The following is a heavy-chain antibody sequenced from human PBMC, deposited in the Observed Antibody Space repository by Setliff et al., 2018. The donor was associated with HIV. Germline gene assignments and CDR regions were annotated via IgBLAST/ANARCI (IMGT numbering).Heavy chain of an antibody. J-gene: IGHJ4*02. D-gene: IGHD3-10*01. CDR3: AKMVRGSLSARRIHYFDS. V-gene: IGHV4-30-4*01. CDR1: SDFVSGDDFY. CDR2: VYYNGIT. Sequence: SETLSLTCTVSSDFVSGDDFYWSWIRQAPGRGLEWIGYVYYNGITHYNPSLKSRLTISIDTSGRRFSLNLTSVTALYTAVYFCAKMVRGSLSARRIHYFDSWGQGTMVTVSS.